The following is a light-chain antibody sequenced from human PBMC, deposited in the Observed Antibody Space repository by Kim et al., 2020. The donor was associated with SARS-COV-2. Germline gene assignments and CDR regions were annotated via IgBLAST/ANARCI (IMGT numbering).Light chain of an antibody. J-gene: IGLJ2*01. V-gene: IGLV3-21*04. CDR1: NIGRDK. Sequence: SYELTQPPSVSLAPGETARITCGGDNIGRDKVHWYQQKPGQAPVLVIYYDVNRPSGIPDRFSGSNSGNTATLTISRVEAGDEADFYCQVWDNTSGETIFGGGTQLTVL. CDR2: YDV. CDR3: QVWDNTSGETI.